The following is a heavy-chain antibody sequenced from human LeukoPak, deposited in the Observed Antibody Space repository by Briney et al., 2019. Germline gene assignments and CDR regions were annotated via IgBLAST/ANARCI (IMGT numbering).Heavy chain of an antibody. D-gene: IGHD3-10*01. CDR2: IRYDGSNK. Sequence: GGSLRLSCAASGFTFSSYGMHWVRQAPGKGLEWVAFIRYDGSNKYYADSVKGRFTISRDNSKNTLYLQMNSLRAEDTAVYYCAKEAVTMVRGVIYLYYFDYWGQGTLVTVSP. CDR1: GFTFSSYG. J-gene: IGHJ4*02. CDR3: AKEAVTMVRGVIYLYYFDY. V-gene: IGHV3-30*02.